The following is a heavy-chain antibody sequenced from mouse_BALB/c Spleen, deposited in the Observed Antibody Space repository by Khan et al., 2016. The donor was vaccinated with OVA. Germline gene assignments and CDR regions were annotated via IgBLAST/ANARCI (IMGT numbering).Heavy chain of an antibody. J-gene: IGHJ2*01. V-gene: IGHV1-9*01. Sequence: VQLQQSGAELMKPGASVKISCKATGYTFSGYWLEWVKQRPGHGLEWIGEILPGSGSRNYNEKFKGKATLTADISSKTTYMQLSSLTSEDSAVYYCARVNYGSRDYFDDWGQGTTLTVSS. CDR1: GYTFSGYW. CDR3: ARVNYGSRDYFDD. D-gene: IGHD1-1*01. CDR2: ILPGSGSR.